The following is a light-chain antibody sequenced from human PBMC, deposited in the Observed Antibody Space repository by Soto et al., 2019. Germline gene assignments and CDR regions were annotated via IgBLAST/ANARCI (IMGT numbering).Light chain of an antibody. V-gene: IGKV3-20*01. CDR2: GAS. J-gene: IGKJ1*01. CDR1: QSVSSSY. Sequence: ETVLTQSPGTLSLSPGERATLSCRASQSVSSSYLAWYQQKPGQAPRLLIYGASSRATGIPDRFSGSGSGTDFTLTLSRLEPEDVAVYYCQQYGSSPWTFGQGTKVEIK. CDR3: QQYGSSPWT.